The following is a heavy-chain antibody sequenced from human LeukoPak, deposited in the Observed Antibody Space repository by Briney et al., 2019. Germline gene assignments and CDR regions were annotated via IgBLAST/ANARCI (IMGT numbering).Heavy chain of an antibody. CDR2: IYTSGST. V-gene: IGHV4-61*02. CDR3: ARDRKYYYDSSGYYNYYFDY. D-gene: IGHD3-22*01. Sequence: SQTLSLTCTVSGGSISSGSYYWRWIRQPAGKGLEWIGRIYTSGSTNYNPSLKSRVTISVDTSKNQFSLKLSSVTAADTAVYYCARDRKYYYDSSGYYNYYFDYWGQGTLVTVSS. CDR1: GGSISSGSYY. J-gene: IGHJ4*02.